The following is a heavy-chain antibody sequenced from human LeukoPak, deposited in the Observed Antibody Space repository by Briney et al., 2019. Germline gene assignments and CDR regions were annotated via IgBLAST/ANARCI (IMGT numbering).Heavy chain of an antibody. CDR2: IYHSGST. CDR1: GGSISSSNW. V-gene: IGHV4-4*02. Sequence: PSETLSLTCAVSGGSISSSNWWSWVRQPPGEGLEWIGEIYHSGSTNYNPSLKSRVTISVDKSKNQFSLKLSSVTAADTAVYYCARGSSASSSWYYYYYGMDVWGQGTTVTVSS. J-gene: IGHJ6*02. CDR3: ARGSSASSSWYYYYYGMDV. D-gene: IGHD6-13*01.